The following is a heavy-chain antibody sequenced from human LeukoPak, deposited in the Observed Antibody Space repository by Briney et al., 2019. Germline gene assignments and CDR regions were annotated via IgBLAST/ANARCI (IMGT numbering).Heavy chain of an antibody. CDR2: INHSGST. Sequence: SETLSLTCAVYGGSFSGYYWSWIRQPPGKGLEWIGEINHSGSTNCNPSLKSRVTISVDTSKNQFSLKLSSVTAADTAVYYCARGPLGGAEDYWGQGTLVTVSS. CDR3: ARGPLGGAEDY. V-gene: IGHV4-34*01. CDR1: GGSFSGYY. D-gene: IGHD1-26*01. J-gene: IGHJ4*02.